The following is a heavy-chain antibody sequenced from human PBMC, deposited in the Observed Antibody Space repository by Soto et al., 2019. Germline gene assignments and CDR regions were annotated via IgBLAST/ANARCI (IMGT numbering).Heavy chain of an antibody. CDR3: ARGILRRSSLLRYPNWFDP. J-gene: IGHJ5*02. CDR2: INHSGST. V-gene: IGHV4-34*01. D-gene: IGHD3-9*01. Sequence: SETLSLTCAVYGGSSSGYYRSWIRQPPGKGLEWIGEINHSGSTNYNPSLKGRVTISVDTSKNQFSLKLSSVTAADTAVYYCARGILRRSSLLRYPNWFDPWGQGTLVTVSS. CDR1: GGSSSGYY.